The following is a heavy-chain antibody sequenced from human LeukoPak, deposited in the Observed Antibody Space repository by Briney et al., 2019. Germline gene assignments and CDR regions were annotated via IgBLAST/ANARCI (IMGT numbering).Heavy chain of an antibody. Sequence: KPSETLSLTCTGSGGSISSSSYYWGWIRQPPGKGLEWIGSIYYSGSTYYNPTLKSRVTISVDTSKNQFSLKLSSVTAADTAVYYCARLQGSSWFDYWGQGTLVTVSS. J-gene: IGHJ4*02. CDR1: GGSISSSSYY. CDR2: IYYSGST. CDR3: ARLQGSSWFDY. D-gene: IGHD6-13*01. V-gene: IGHV4-39*01.